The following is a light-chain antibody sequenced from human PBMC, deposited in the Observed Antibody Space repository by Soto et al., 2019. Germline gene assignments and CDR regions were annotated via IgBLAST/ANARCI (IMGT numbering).Light chain of an antibody. CDR3: SSYTSSSTPHVV. V-gene: IGLV2-14*01. Sequence: QSVLTQPASVSGSPGQSITISCTGTSSDVGGYNYVSWYQQHPGKAPKLMIYEVSNRPSGVSNRFSGSKSGNTACLTISGLQAEDEADYYCSSYTSSSTPHVVFGGGTKLTVL. CDR2: EVS. CDR1: SSDVGGYNY. J-gene: IGLJ2*01.